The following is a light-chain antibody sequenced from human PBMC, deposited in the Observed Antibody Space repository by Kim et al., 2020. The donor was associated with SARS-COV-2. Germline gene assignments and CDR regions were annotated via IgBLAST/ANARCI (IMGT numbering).Light chain of an antibody. Sequence: QSALTQPASVSGSPGQSITISCTGASSDVGAYDSVSWYQQHPGKAPKFIIYDVNNRPSGVSHRFSGSKSGNTASLTISGLQPDDEAHYYCSSYTTSNTLVFGGGTKLTVL. CDR3: SSYTTSNTLV. CDR1: SSDVGAYDS. V-gene: IGLV2-14*03. J-gene: IGLJ3*02. CDR2: DVN.